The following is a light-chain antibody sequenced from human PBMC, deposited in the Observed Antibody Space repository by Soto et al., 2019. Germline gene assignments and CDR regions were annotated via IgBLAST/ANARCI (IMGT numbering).Light chain of an antibody. Sequence: EIVMTQSPAPLSVSPGERATLSCRSSQSISSKLAWYQHKPGQAPRLLLYDTSTRAAGIPARFTGSGSGTDFTLTISSLQSEDFAVYYCQQYNTWRSISFGQGTRLEIK. CDR1: QSISSK. V-gene: IGKV3-15*01. J-gene: IGKJ5*01. CDR3: QQYNTWRSIS. CDR2: DTS.